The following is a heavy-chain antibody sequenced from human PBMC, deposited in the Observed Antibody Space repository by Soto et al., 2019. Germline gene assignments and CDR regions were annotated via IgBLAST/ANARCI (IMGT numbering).Heavy chain of an antibody. CDR2: INHSGST. D-gene: IGHD2-21*02. CDR3: ASTHIVVVTDAFDI. CDR1: GGSFSGYY. V-gene: IGHV4-34*01. Sequence: PSETLSLTCAVYGGSFSGYYWSWIRQPPGKGLEWIGEINHSGSTNYNPSLKSRVTISVDTSKNQFSLKLSSVTAADTAVYYCASTHIVVVTDAFDIWGQGTMVTVS. J-gene: IGHJ3*02.